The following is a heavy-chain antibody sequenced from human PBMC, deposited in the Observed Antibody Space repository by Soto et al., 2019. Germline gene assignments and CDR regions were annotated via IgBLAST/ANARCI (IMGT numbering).Heavy chain of an antibody. J-gene: IGHJ4*02. D-gene: IGHD1-26*01. CDR2: IYYSGST. Sequence: QVQLQESGPGLVKPSQTLSLTCTVSGGSISSGGYYWSWIRQHPGKGLEWIGYIYYSGSTYYNPSLKSRVTISVDTSKNQFSLKLISVTAADTAVYYCAGGASTEVGATRFDYWGQGTLVTVSS. CDR1: GGSISSGGYY. V-gene: IGHV4-31*03. CDR3: AGGASTEVGATRFDY.